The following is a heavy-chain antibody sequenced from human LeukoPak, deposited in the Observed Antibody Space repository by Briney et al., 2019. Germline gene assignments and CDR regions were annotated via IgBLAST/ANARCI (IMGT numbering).Heavy chain of an antibody. J-gene: IGHJ4*02. CDR2: IYTSGST. V-gene: IGHV4-61*02. CDR3: ARELYGGNSFDY. D-gene: IGHD4-23*01. CDR1: GGSISSGSYY. Sequence: SQTLSLTCTVSGGSISSGSYYWSWIRQPAGKGLEWIGRIYTSGSTNYNPSLKSRVTISVDTSKNQISLKLSSVTAADTAVYYCARELYGGNSFDYWGQGTLVTVSS.